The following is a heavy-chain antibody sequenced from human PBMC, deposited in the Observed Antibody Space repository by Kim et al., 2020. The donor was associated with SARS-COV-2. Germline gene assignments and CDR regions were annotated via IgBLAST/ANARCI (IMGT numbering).Heavy chain of an antibody. D-gene: IGHD1-26*01. V-gene: IGHV1-69*01. Sequence: TANYAQKFQGRVTITADESTSTAYMELSSLRSEDTAVYYCARVIRGRFDPWGQGTLVTVSS. CDR3: ARVIRGRFDP. CDR2: TA. J-gene: IGHJ5*02.